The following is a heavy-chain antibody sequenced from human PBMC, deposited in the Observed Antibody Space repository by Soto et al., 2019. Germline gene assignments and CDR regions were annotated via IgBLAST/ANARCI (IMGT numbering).Heavy chain of an antibody. CDR3: AKDLAPTPFYDGNFDY. CDR2: ISYDGSKK. Sequence: QVHLVESGGGLVQPGGSLRLSCTASGFTFSNYGMNWVRQAPGQGLEWVAVISYDGSKKFYGDSVTGRFTISRDNSKNTVYLQMNSLRAEDTAVDYCAKDLAPTPFYDGNFDYWGPGAMVIVSS. CDR1: GFTFSNYG. J-gene: IGHJ4*02. D-gene: IGHD3-22*01. V-gene: IGHV3-30*18.